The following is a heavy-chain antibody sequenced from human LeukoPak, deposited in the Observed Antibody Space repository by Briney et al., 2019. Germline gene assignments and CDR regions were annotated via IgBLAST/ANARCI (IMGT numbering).Heavy chain of an antibody. V-gene: IGHV3-30-3*01. CDR3: ASGEPSPTAADPEGGFDY. D-gene: IGHD1-14*01. CDR1: GFTFSSYA. Sequence: PGRSLRLSCAASGFTFSSYAMHWVHQAPGKGLEWVAVISYDGSNKYYADSVKGRFTISRDNSKNTLYLQMNSLRAEDTAVYYCASGEPSPTAADPEGGFDYWGQGTLVTVSS. J-gene: IGHJ4*02. CDR2: ISYDGSNK.